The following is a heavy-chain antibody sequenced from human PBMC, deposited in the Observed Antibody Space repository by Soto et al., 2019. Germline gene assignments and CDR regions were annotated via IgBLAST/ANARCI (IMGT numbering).Heavy chain of an antibody. J-gene: IGHJ4*02. D-gene: IGHD6-6*01. V-gene: IGHV1-69*01. CDR3: ASRSQWLAARQYFDY. CDR1: GGTFSSYA. Sequence: QVQLVQSGAEVKKPGSSVKVSCKASGGTFSSYAIRWVRQAPGQGLEWMGGIIPIFGTANYAQKFQGRVTITADESTSTAYMELSSLRSEDTAVYYCASRSQWLAARQYFDYWGQGTLVTVSS. CDR2: IIPIFGTA.